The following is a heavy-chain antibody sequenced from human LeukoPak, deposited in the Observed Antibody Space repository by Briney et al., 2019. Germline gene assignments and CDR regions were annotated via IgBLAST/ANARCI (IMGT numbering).Heavy chain of an antibody. CDR3: AKAPRAAGTATGLFDY. Sequence: PGGSLRLSCAASGFTFSSYAMSWVRQAPGKGLEWVSAISGSGGSTYYADSVKGRFTISRDNSKNTLYLQMNSLRAEDTAVYYCAKAPRAAGTATGLFDYWGQGTLVTVSS. CDR2: ISGSGGST. J-gene: IGHJ4*02. D-gene: IGHD6-13*01. CDR1: GFTFSSYA. V-gene: IGHV3-23*01.